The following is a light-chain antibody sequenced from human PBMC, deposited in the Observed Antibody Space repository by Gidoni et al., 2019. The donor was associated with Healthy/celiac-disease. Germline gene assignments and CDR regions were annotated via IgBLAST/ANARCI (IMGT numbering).Light chain of an antibody. V-gene: IGKV3-20*01. CDR3: QQYGSSPYT. CDR1: QSVSSSY. CDR2: GAS. Sequence: ETVLTQSPGTLSLSPGERATLSCRASQSVSSSYLAWYQQKPGQAPRLLIDGASSRATGIPDRFSGSGSGTDFTLTISRLEPEDFAVYYWQQYGSSPYTFGQGTKLEIK. J-gene: IGKJ2*01.